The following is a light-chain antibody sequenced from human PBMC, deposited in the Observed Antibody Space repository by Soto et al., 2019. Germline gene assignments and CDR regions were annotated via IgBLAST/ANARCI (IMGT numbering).Light chain of an antibody. V-gene: IGLV2-8*01. CDR3: CSFSGSRNYYL. CDR1: SSGIGGYNY. J-gene: IGLJ1*01. Sequence: QSALPQPPSASGSPGQSVTISCTGRSSGIGGYNYVSWYQQHPGKVPKLIIYEVTKRPSGVPDRFSGSKSGNTASLNVSGLQADDEADYYCCSFSGSRNYYLFGPWTKVTVL. CDR2: EVT.